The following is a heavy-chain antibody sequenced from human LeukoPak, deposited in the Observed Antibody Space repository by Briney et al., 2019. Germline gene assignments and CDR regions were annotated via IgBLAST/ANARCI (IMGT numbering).Heavy chain of an antibody. CDR1: GFTFSSYG. J-gene: IGHJ4*02. D-gene: IGHD3-9*01. Sequence: GGSLRLSCAASGFTFSSYGMHWVRQAPGKGLEWVSTISGSGGTTFYADSVKGRFTISRDNSKNTLYLQMNSLRAEDTAVYYCAKDQVLRYFDGFLCYFDYWGQGNLVSVSS. CDR2: ISGSGGTT. CDR3: AKDQVLRYFDGFLCYFDY. V-gene: IGHV3-23*01.